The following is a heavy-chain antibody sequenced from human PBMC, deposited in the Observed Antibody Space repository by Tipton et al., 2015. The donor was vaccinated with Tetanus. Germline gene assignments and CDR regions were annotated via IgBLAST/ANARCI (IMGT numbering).Heavy chain of an antibody. CDR2: VYAVGDFGST. CDR3: ARDRGQQFVSDWFDP. CDR1: GGSIRSDY. Sequence: TLSLTCTVSGGSIRSDYWSWIRQPPGKGLEWIGSVYAVGDFGSTTYNPSLKSRVTISLDTSKNQFSLKLGSVTAADTAVYYCARDRGQQFVSDWFDPWGQGTLVTVSS. J-gene: IGHJ5*02. V-gene: IGHV4-59*01. D-gene: IGHD6-6*01.